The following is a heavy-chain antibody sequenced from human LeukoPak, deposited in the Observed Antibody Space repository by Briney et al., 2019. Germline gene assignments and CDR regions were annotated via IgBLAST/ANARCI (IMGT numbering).Heavy chain of an antibody. CDR1: GFTFSTYW. CDR3: ARGGLEPVDY. Sequence: GGSLRLSCAASGFTFSTYWMSWVRQAPGNGLEWVANIKQDGSEKYYVDSVKGRFTISRDNAKNTLFLQMNSLRVEDTAVYYCARGGLEPVDYWGQGTLVTVSS. V-gene: IGHV3-7*01. CDR2: IKQDGSEK. D-gene: IGHD1-1*01. J-gene: IGHJ4*02.